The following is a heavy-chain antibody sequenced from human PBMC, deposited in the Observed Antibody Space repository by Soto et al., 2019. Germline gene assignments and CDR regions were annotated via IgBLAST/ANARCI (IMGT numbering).Heavy chain of an antibody. CDR1: GGTFSSYA. V-gene: IGHV1-69*06. Sequence: SVKVSCKASGGTFSSYAISWVRQAPGQGLEWMGGIIPIFGTANYAQKFQGRVTITADKSTSTAYMELSSLRSEDTAVYYCASSYDFWSGYYKTLDYWGQGTLVTASS. CDR2: IIPIFGTA. CDR3: ASSYDFWSGYYKTLDY. D-gene: IGHD3-3*01. J-gene: IGHJ4*02.